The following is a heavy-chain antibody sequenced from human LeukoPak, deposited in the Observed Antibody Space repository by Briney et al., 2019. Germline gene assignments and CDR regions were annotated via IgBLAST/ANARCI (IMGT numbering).Heavy chain of an antibody. CDR1: GGSISTYY. CDR3: ASGRTGSGSINWFDP. J-gene: IGHJ5*02. CDR2: IYYSGST. D-gene: IGHD3-10*01. Sequence: SETLSLTCTVSGGSISTYYWSWIRQPPGKGLEWIGYIYYSGSTNYKSSLKSRVTISVDTSKNQFSLKLSSVTAADTAVYYCASGRTGSGSINWFDPWGQGTLVTVSS. V-gene: IGHV4-59*12.